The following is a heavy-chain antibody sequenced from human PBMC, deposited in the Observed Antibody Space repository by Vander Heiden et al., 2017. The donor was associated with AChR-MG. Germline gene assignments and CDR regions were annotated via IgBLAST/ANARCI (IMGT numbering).Heavy chain of an antibody. D-gene: IGHD3-16*02. Sequence: QVQLQESGPGLAKTSETLSLTCTVSGDSVSSGSYYWSWIRQPPGKGLEWIGYIYNSRSTNSNPSLKSRVTISVDRSKNHFSLKLSSVTAADTAVYYCAGGYNAFDIWGQGTMVTVSS. CDR2: IYNSRST. J-gene: IGHJ3*02. CDR1: GDSVSSGSYY. V-gene: IGHV4-61*01. CDR3: AGGYNAFDI.